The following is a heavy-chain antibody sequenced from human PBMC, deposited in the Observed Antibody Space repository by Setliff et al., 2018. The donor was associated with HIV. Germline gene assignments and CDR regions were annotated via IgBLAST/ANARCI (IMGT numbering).Heavy chain of an antibody. J-gene: IGHJ4*02. V-gene: IGHV4-61*09. Sequence: SETLSLTCTVSGGSITNGGYYWSWIRQPAGKGLEWIGHIYTSGSTNFNPSLKSRVTISVDTSKNQFSLKLSSVTAADTAVYYCARANFWSGYYGYWGQGTLVTVSS. CDR2: IYTSGST. CDR1: GGSITNGGYY. CDR3: ARANFWSGYYGY. D-gene: IGHD3-3*01.